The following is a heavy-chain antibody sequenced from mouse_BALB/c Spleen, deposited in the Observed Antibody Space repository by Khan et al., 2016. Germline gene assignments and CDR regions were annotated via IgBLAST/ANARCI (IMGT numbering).Heavy chain of an antibody. Sequence: DLVKPGASVKLSCKASGYTFTSYWINWIKQRPGQGLEWIGRIAPGSGSTYYNEMFKGKATLTVDTSSSTAYIQLSSLSSEDSAVCFCARRRDDYYFDCWRRATTLTVSS. D-gene: IGHD2-12*01. CDR1: GYTFTSYW. V-gene: IGHV1S41*01. J-gene: IGHJ2*01. CDR2: IAPGSGST. CDR3: ARRRDDYYFDC.